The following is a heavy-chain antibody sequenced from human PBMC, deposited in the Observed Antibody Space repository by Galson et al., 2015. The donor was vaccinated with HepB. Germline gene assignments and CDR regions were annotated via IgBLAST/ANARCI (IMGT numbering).Heavy chain of an antibody. Sequence: SVKVSCKASGGTFSSYAISWVRQAPGQGLEWMGGIIPIFGTANYAQKFQGRVTITADESTSTAYMELSSLRSEDTAVYYCARGDTYYDYIWGSYRLDYWGQGTLVTVSS. D-gene: IGHD3-16*02. J-gene: IGHJ4*02. CDR2: IIPIFGTA. CDR3: ARGDTYYDYIWGSYRLDY. V-gene: IGHV1-69*13. CDR1: GGTFSSYA.